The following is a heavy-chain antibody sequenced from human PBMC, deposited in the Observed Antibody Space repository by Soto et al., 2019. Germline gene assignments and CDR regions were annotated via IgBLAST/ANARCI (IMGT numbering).Heavy chain of an antibody. CDR2: ITGSGDAT. Sequence: GGSLRLSCAASGFTFSSYAMNWVRQAPGKGLEWVSVITGSGDATYYADSVKGRFTISRDNSKNTLYVQMNSLRAEDTAVYYCARGPRFPGLLTMVRGAPDYYGMDVWGQGTTVTGSS. J-gene: IGHJ6*02. V-gene: IGHV3-23*01. CDR3: ARGPRFPGLLTMVRGAPDYYGMDV. CDR1: GFTFSSYA. D-gene: IGHD3-10*01.